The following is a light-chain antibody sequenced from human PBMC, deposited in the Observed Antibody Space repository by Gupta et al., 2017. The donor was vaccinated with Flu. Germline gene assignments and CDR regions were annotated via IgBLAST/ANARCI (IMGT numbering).Light chain of an antibody. J-gene: IGKJ2*01. CDR2: LGS. V-gene: IGKV2-28*01. Sequence: VMPQSPLSLPVIPGEPASISCRSSQSLLHSDGFTFLDWYLQKPGQSPQLLIYLGSNRASGVPDRCSGSEAGTDFTLEISRVEAEDSGVDYGMQDLPAQDTVGQGNKLEIK. CDR1: QSLLHSDGFTF. CDR3: MQDLPAQDT.